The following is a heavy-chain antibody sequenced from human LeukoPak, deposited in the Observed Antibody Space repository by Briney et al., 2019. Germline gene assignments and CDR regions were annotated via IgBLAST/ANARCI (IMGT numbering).Heavy chain of an antibody. V-gene: IGHV1-69*05. CDR1: VGTFSSYA. CDR3: ASRGGNYVDYYYMDV. D-gene: IGHD1-26*01. J-gene: IGHJ6*03. Sequence: GASVKVSCKASVGTFSSYAISWVRQAPGQGLEWMGGIIPIFGTANYAQKFQGRVTITTDESTSTPYMELSSLRSEDTAVYYCASRGGNYVDYYYMDVWGKGTTVTVSS. CDR2: IIPIFGTA.